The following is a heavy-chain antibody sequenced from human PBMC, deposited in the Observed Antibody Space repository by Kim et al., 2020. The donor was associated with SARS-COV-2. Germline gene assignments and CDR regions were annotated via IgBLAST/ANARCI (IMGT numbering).Heavy chain of an antibody. CDR3: ARDPRYGYDILTGPTPLNYYYYYGMDV. CDR2: ISSSGSTI. CDR1: GFTFSSYE. D-gene: IGHD3-9*01. Sequence: GGSLRLSCAASGFTFSSYEMNWVRQAPGKGLEWVSYISSSGSTIYYADSVKGRFTISRDNAKNSLYLQMNSLRAEDTAVYYCARDPRYGYDILTGPTPLNYYYYYGMDVWGQGTTVTVSS. J-gene: IGHJ6*02. V-gene: IGHV3-48*03.